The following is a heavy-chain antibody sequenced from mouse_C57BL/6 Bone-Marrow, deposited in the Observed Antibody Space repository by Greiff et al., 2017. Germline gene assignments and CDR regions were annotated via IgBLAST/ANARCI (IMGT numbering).Heavy chain of an antibody. CDR3: ARMLGRGAMDY. D-gene: IGHD4-1*01. J-gene: IGHJ4*01. CDR2: IYPGGGYT. V-gene: IGHV1-63*01. CDR1: GYTFTNYW. Sequence: VKVVESGAELVRPGTSVKMSCKASGYTFTNYWIGWAKQRPGHGLEWIGDIYPGGGYTNYNEKFKGKATLTADKSSSTAYMQFSSLTSEDSAIYYCARMLGRGAMDYWGQGTSVTVSS.